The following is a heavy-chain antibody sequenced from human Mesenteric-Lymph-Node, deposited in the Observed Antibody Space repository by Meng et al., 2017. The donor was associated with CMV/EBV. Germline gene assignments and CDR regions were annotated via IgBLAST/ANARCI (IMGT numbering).Heavy chain of an antibody. CDR2: INPNSGGT. CDR1: GYTFTGYY. Sequence: ASVKVSCKASGYTFTGYYMHWVRQAPGQGLEWMGWINPNSGGTNYAQKFQGRVTMTRDTSISTAYMELSRLRSDDTAVYYCARDQYDFWSGWMNHWGQGTLVTVSS. V-gene: IGHV1-2*02. J-gene: IGHJ5*02. CDR3: ARDQYDFWSGWMNH. D-gene: IGHD3-3*01.